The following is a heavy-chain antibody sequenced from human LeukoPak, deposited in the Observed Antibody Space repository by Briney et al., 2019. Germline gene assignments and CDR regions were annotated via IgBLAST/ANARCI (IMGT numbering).Heavy chain of an antibody. J-gene: IGHJ6*03. CDR1: GFTFSDYY. D-gene: IGHD2-8*01. Sequence: GGSLRLSSAASGFTFSDYYMSWIRQAPGKGLEWVSYISSSGSTIYYADSVKGRFTISRDNAKNSLYLQMNSLRAEDTAVYYCASHANYYYYYMDVWGKGTTVTISS. V-gene: IGHV3-11*01. CDR3: ASHANYYYYYMDV. CDR2: ISSSGSTI.